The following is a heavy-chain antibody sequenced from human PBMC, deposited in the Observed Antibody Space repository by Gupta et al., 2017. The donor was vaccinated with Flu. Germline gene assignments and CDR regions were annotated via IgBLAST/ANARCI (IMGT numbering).Heavy chain of an antibody. Sequence: QVQLVQSGAEVKKPGSSVKVSCQASGVTFNDYAINWVRRAPGQGLEWMGGIIPVFGPTKYAQKFQGRVTITADESTNTAYLELSSLRSEDTAVYYCARKGGGHCSGGTCYSFDYWGQGTLVTVSS. J-gene: IGHJ4*02. CDR1: GVTFNDYA. CDR2: IIPVFGPT. D-gene: IGHD2-15*01. CDR3: ARKGGGHCSGGTCYSFDY. V-gene: IGHV1-69*01.